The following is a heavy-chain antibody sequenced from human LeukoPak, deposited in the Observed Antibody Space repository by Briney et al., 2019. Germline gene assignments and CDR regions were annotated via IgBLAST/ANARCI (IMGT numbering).Heavy chain of an antibody. D-gene: IGHD3-3*01. CDR1: GFTFDDYA. CDR2: ISWNSGSI. V-gene: IGHV3-9*03. J-gene: IGHJ4*02. Sequence: GGSLRLSCAASGFTFDDYAMHWVRQAPGKGLEWVSGISWNSGSIGYADSVKGRFTISRDNAKNSLYLQMNSLRAEDMALYYCAKDLEVHSITIFEGCFDYWGQGTLVTVSS. CDR3: AKDLEVHSITIFEGCFDY.